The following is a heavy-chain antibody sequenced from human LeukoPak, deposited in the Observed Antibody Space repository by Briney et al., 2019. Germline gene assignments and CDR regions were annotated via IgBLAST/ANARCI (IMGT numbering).Heavy chain of an antibody. V-gene: IGHV3-53*01. CDR3: VRGLSGVSSWYFDL. Sequence: GGSLRLSCAASGFTLSTNYLSWVRQAPGKGLVWVSALHSGGHTFYADSVRGRFIISRDISKNTLHLQMNDVGAEDTALYYCVRGLSGVSSWYFDLWGRGTLVSVSS. D-gene: IGHD7-27*01. CDR1: GFTLSTNY. J-gene: IGHJ2*01. CDR2: LHSGGHT.